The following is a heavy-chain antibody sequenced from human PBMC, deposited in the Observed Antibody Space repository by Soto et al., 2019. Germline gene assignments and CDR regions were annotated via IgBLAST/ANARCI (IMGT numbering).Heavy chain of an antibody. V-gene: IGHV4-38-2*01. J-gene: IGHJ4*02. CDR2: IYHAGSV. CDR1: GYSIASGYY. CDR3: ARIASGPFDY. D-gene: IGHD3-3*01. Sequence: SETLSLTCAVSGYSIASGYYWAWIRQSPGKGLEWIGSIYHAGSVYYNPSLNSRVAVSLDTSKNHFSLKLTSVTAADTAVYYCARIASGPFDYWGQGTLVTVSS.